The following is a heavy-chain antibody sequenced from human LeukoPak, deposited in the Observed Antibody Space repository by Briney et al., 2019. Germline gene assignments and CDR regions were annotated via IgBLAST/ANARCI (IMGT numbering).Heavy chain of an antibody. J-gene: IGHJ4*02. Sequence: SETLSLTCAVYGGSFSGYYRSWIRQPPGKGLEWIGEINHSGSTNYNPSLKSRVTISVDRSKNQFSLKLSSVTAADTAVYYCARGQGSSGRFDYWGQGTLVTVSS. CDR1: GGSFSGYY. D-gene: IGHD3-22*01. CDR3: ARGQGSSGRFDY. CDR2: INHSGST. V-gene: IGHV4-34*01.